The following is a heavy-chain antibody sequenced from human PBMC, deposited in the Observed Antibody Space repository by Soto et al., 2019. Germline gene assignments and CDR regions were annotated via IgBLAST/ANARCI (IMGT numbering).Heavy chain of an antibody. J-gene: IGHJ4*02. V-gene: IGHV4-59*01. CDR1: GGSISSYY. CDR3: ARDGRYAYGVPYFGY. CDR2: IYYSGST. Sequence: QVQLQESGPGLVKPSETLSLTCTVSGGSISSYYWSWIRQPPGKGLEWIGYIYYSGSTNYNPSLKSRVTISVDTSKNQFSLKLSSVTAADTAVYYCARDGRYAYGVPYFGYWGQGTLVTVSS. D-gene: IGHD4-17*01.